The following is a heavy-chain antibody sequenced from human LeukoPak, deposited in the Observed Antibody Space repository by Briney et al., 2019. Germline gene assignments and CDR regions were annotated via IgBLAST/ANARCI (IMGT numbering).Heavy chain of an antibody. CDR1: GYTLTELS. CDR2: FDPEDGET. Sequence: ASVKVSCTVSGYTLTELSMHWVRQAPGKGLEWMGGFDPEDGETIYAQKFQGRVTMTEDTSTDTAYMELSSLRSEDTAVYYCASRFLYDSSGYYYFDYWGQGTLVTVSS. V-gene: IGHV1-24*01. J-gene: IGHJ4*02. CDR3: ASRFLYDSSGYYYFDY. D-gene: IGHD3-22*01.